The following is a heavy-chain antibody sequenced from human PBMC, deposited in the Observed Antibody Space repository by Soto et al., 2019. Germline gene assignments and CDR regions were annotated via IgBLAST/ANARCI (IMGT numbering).Heavy chain of an antibody. D-gene: IGHD3-3*01. CDR1: GFSLTKSGEG. CDR2: IFWNNDV. Sequence: QITLKESGPTLVKPTQTLTLTCSLSGFSLTKSGEGVAWIRQPPGKPLEWLALIFWNNDVRYSPSLKSRLSITKDTSKSQVVLKMTNMDPVDTGTYYCAHRFAVVDVFDIWGQGTMVTVSS. J-gene: IGHJ3*02. V-gene: IGHV2-5*01. CDR3: AHRFAVVDVFDI.